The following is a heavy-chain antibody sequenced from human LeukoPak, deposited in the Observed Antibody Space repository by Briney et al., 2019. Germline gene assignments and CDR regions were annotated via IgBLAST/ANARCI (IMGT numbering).Heavy chain of an antibody. CDR2: INPNNGGT. V-gene: IGHV1-2*06. CDR3: ARGDFVVVPTAIIYYFYPGVDV. J-gene: IGHJ6*02. CDR1: GYTFTDYY. Sequence: ASVKVSCKASGYTFTDYYLHWVRQAPGQGLEWMGRINPNNGGTSYAQNFQDRVTMTRDTSISTAYMALNSLRSDDTAVYYCARGDFVVVPTAIIYYFYPGVDVWGQGTTVTVSS. D-gene: IGHD2-2*02.